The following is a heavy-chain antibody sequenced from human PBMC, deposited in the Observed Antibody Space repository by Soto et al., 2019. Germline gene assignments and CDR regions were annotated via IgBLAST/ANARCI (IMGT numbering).Heavy chain of an antibody. CDR3: ARERGSYDSDAFDI. Sequence: QVQLQESGPGLVKPSETLSLTCTVSAGSISSYYWSWIRQPPGKGLEWIGYIYYSGSTNYNPSLKSRVTISVDTSKNQFSLKLSSVTAADTAVYYCARERGSYDSDAFDIWGQGTMVTVSS. CDR1: AGSISSYY. J-gene: IGHJ3*02. CDR2: IYYSGST. V-gene: IGHV4-59*01. D-gene: IGHD5-12*01.